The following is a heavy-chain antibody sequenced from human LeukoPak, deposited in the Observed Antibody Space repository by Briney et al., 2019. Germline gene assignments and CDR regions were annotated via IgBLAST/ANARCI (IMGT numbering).Heavy chain of an antibody. D-gene: IGHD3-22*01. CDR2: IIPIFGTA. Sequence: SVKVSCKASGGTFSSYAISWVRQAPGQGLEWMGGIIPIFGTANYAQKFQGRVTMTRDTSTSTVYMELSSLRSEDTAVYYCASPNYYDSSGYYSFDYWGQGTLVTVSS. CDR1: GGTFSSYA. J-gene: IGHJ4*02. CDR3: ASPNYYDSSGYYSFDY. V-gene: IGHV1-69*05.